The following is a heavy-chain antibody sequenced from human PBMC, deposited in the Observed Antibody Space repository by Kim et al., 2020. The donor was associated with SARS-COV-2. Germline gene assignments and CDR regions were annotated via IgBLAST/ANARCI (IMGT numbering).Heavy chain of an antibody. D-gene: IGHD3-9*01. CDR3: ARGRGDFYDILTGPFDY. V-gene: IGHV3-30*07. J-gene: IGHJ4*02. Sequence: VSGRFTIARDNSRNPLYLQMSSLRAEDTAVYYCARGRGDFYDILTGPFDYWGQGTLVTVSS.